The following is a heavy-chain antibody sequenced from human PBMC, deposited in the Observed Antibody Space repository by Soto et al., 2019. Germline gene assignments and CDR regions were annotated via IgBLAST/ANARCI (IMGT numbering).Heavy chain of an antibody. V-gene: IGHV3-23*01. Sequence: EVQVLGSGGGLVQPRGSLRVSCAASGFIFSSYAMSWVRQVPGNGLEWVSYISGSGGRTHSADSVKGRLNISRDNSKNTLYLQMNRLRAEDTAIYYCAKAHGDYALWYFDLWGRGTLVTVSS. CDR3: AKAHGDYALWYFDL. CDR2: ISGSGGRT. D-gene: IGHD4-17*01. CDR1: GFIFSSYA. J-gene: IGHJ2*01.